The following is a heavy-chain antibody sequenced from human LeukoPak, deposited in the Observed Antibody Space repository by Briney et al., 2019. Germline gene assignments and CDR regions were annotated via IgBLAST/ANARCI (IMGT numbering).Heavy chain of an antibody. D-gene: IGHD2-21*01. CDR1: GYTFTSYD. CDR3: ARAVRVKGIYYYYYMDV. Sequence: ASVKVSCKASGYTFTSYDINWVRQATGQGLEWMGWMNPNSGNTGYAQKFQGRVTITRNTSISTAYMELSSLRSEDTAVYYCARAVRVKGIYYYYYMDVWGKGPRSPSP. CDR2: MNPNSGNT. J-gene: IGHJ6*03. V-gene: IGHV1-8*03.